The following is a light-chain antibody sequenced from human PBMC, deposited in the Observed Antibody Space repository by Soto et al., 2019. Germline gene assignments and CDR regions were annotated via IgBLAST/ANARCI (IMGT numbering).Light chain of an antibody. CDR2: DAS. CDR1: QSVSSY. CDR3: QQSYSIPFT. J-gene: IGKJ3*01. Sequence: DIQMTQSPSSLSASVGDRVTISCRASQSVSSYFNWYQQKPGKAPKLLIYDASRLQTGVPSRFSGSGSGTDFTLTISSLQPEDCATYYCQQSYSIPFTFGPGTKVDIK. V-gene: IGKV1-39*01.